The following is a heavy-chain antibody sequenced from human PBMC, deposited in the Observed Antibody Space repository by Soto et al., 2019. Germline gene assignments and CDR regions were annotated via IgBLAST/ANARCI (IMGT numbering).Heavy chain of an antibody. CDR1: GYSFITYW. V-gene: IGHV5-51*01. J-gene: IGHJ5*02. CDR2: IYPGDSDA. Sequence: GESRKISCKGSGYSFITYWIGWVRQMPGKGLEWMGIIYPGDSDARYSPSFQGQVTISVDKSISTAYLQWSSLKASDTAMYYCARRRQVAGIRGWFDPWGQGPLGTSPQ. CDR3: ARRRQVAGIRGWFDP. D-gene: IGHD6-19*01.